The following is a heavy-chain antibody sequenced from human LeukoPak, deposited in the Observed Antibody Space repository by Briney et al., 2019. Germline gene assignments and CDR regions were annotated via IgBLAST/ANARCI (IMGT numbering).Heavy chain of an antibody. J-gene: IGHJ4*02. V-gene: IGHV3-48*01. CDR2: ISSSSGTI. Sequence: GGSLRLSCEASGVILSSYSMIWVRQAPGKGLEWVSYISSSSGTISDADSVKGRFTISRDNAKNSLFLRMNSLRAEDTAVYYCARVRALDFESWGQGTLVTVSS. CDR3: ARVRALDFES. CDR1: GVILSSYS.